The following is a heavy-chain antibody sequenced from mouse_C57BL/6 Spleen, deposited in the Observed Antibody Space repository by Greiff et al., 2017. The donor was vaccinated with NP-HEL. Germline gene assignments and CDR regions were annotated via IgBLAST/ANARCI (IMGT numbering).Heavy chain of an antibody. J-gene: IGHJ4*01. CDR1: GFTFSDYG. Sequence: EVMLVESGGGLVKPGGSLKLSCAASGFTFSDYGMHWVRQAPEKGLEWVAYISSGSSTIYYADTVKGRFTISRDNAKNTLFLQMTSLRSEDTAMYYRARPHSSGYGDYYAMDGRGKGTSVTVSS. CDR3: ARPHSSGYGDYYAMDG. V-gene: IGHV5-17*01. D-gene: IGHD3-2*02. CDR2: ISSGSSTI.